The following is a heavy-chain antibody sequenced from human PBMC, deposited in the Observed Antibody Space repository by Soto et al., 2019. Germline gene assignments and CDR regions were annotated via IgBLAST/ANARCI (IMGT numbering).Heavy chain of an antibody. CDR3: AKDPNTIVSLDI. Sequence: GGSLRLSCAASGFTFSSYGMHWVRQAPGKGLEWVAVISYDGSNKYYADSVKGRFTISRDNSKNTLYLHVNSLRAEDTAVYYCAKDPNTIVSLDIWGRGTRVT. CDR1: GFTFSSYG. J-gene: IGHJ3*02. CDR2: ISYDGSNK. D-gene: IGHD3-10*01. V-gene: IGHV3-30*18.